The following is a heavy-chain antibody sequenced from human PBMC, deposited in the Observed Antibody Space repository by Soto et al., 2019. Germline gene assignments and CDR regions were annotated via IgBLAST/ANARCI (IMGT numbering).Heavy chain of an antibody. CDR2: ISSSSSTI. V-gene: IGHV3-48*01. Sequence: GGSLRLSCAASGFTFSSYNMNWVRQAPGKGLEWVSYISSSSSTIYYADSVKGRFTISRDNAKNSLYLQMNSLRAEDTAVYYCARSRRVTIFGVVIIRPYYYGMDVWGQGTTVTVSS. CDR1: GFTFSSYN. D-gene: IGHD3-3*01. J-gene: IGHJ6*02. CDR3: ARSRRVTIFGVVIIRPYYYGMDV.